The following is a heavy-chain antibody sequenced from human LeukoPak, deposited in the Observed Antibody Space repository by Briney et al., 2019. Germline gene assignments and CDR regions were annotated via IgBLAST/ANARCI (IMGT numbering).Heavy chain of an antibody. D-gene: IGHD4-17*01. V-gene: IGHV4-31*03. Sequence: SQTLSLTCTVSGGSISSGGYYWSWIRQHPGKGLEWIGYIYYSGSTYYNPSLKSRVAISVDTSKNQFSLKLSSVTAADTAVYYCASTPPPYGDYVAWFDPWGQGTLVTVSS. CDR1: GGSISSGGYY. J-gene: IGHJ5*02. CDR2: IYYSGST. CDR3: ASTPPPYGDYVAWFDP.